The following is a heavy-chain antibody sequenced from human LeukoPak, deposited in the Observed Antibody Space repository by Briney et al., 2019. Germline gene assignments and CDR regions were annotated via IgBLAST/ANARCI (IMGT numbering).Heavy chain of an antibody. CDR3: ARRSDSGSDDGEDYFDY. Sequence: SETLSLACTVSGGSIYSTSFYWGWIRQPPGKGLEWIGSMYYDGSTYHNPSLKSRVTIPVDTSRNQFSLKLTSVTAADTAVYFCARRSDSGSDDGEDYFDYWGRGTLVTVSS. CDR2: MYYDGST. J-gene: IGHJ4*02. D-gene: IGHD1-26*01. CDR1: GGSIYSTSFY. V-gene: IGHV4-39*01.